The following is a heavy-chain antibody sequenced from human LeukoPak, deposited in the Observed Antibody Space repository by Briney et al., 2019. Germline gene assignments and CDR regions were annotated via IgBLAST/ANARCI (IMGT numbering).Heavy chain of an antibody. D-gene: IGHD2-8*01. CDR1: GFTFSSYS. J-gene: IGHJ4*02. V-gene: IGHV3-21*01. CDR2: ISSSSSYI. CDR3: ARDVRVLKRSPLGYYFDY. Sequence: GGSLRLSCAASGFTFSSYSMNWVRQAPGKGLEWVSSISSSSSYIYYADSVKGRFTISRDNAKNPLYLQMNSLRAEDTAVYYCARDVRVLKRSPLGYYFDYWGQGTLVTVSS.